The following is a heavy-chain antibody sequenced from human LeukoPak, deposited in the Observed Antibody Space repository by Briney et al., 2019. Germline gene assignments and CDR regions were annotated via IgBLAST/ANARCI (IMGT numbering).Heavy chain of an antibody. J-gene: IGHJ4*02. D-gene: IGHD3-22*01. CDR2: ISYDGSNK. CDR3: AREIYYDSNFDY. V-gene: IGHV3-30*04. Sequence: QTGGSLRLSCAASGFTFSSYAMHWVRQAPGKGLEWVAVISYDGSNKYYADSVKGRFTISRDNAKNSLYLQMNSLRAEDTAVYYCAREIYYDSNFDYWGQGTLVTVSS. CDR1: GFTFSSYA.